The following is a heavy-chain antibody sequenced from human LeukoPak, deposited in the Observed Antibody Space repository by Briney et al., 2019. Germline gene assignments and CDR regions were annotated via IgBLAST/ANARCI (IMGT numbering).Heavy chain of an antibody. CDR3: ARDSQVVLKFEP. J-gene: IGHJ5*02. CDR1: GFTFSSYW. D-gene: IGHD2-2*01. V-gene: IGHV3-74*01. Sequence: GGSLRLSCAASGFTFSSYWMHWVRQAPGKGLVWVSRINSDGSSTSYADSVTGRFTISRDNAKNTLYLQMYSLRAEDTAVYYCARDSQVVLKFEPWGQGTLVTVSS. CDR2: INSDGSST.